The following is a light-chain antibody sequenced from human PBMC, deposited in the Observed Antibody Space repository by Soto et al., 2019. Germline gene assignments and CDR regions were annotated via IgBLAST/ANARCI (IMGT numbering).Light chain of an antibody. CDR2: GAS. Sequence: IVMTQSPATVSGSPGERVTLSWRASQSVSGNVAWYHQKPGQPPRLLVYGASTTATDIPARFFGSGSETDFTLTITRLESEDFGDYYCQQFNSWPRTFGQGTKVEIK. CDR3: QQFNSWPRT. CDR1: QSVSGN. J-gene: IGKJ1*01. V-gene: IGKV3-15*01.